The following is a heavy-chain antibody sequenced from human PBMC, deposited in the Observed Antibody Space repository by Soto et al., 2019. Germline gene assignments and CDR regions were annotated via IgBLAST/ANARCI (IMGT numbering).Heavy chain of an antibody. CDR2: MYSGGST. CDR3: ARALQWPEGGRDC. D-gene: IGHD6-19*01. CDR1: GLTVSSNY. J-gene: IGHJ4*01. Sequence: EVQLVESGGGLVQPGGSLRLSCAASGLTVSSNYMSWIRQAPGRGLECVSIMYSGGSTYYADSVKGRFTISSDVSQNKEYRQLDSLTAADTGLYYCARALQWPEGGRDCWGHGTLVTVSS. V-gene: IGHV3-66*01.